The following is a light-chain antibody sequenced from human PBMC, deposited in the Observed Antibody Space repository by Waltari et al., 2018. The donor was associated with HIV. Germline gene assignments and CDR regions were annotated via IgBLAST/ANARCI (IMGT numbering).Light chain of an antibody. Sequence: QSALIQLASVSGSPGQSVTIPCTGTTSDFNVNKYVSWYQQHPGRAPKLIIFEVSYRPSGVSERFSGSKSGSTASLTISGLQTEDEADYYCSSYKTRNSVVFGGGTELIV. CDR2: EVS. CDR1: TSDFNVNKY. J-gene: IGLJ2*01. CDR3: SSYKTRNSVV. V-gene: IGLV2-14*01.